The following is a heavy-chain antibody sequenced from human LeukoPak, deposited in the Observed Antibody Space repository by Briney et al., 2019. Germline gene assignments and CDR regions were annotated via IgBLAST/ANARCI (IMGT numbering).Heavy chain of an antibody. CDR3: AKDRGYYVDTGTINF. Sequence: PGGSLRLSCAASGFTFTNYGMHWVRQAPGKGLEWVAVIWYDGSNQYYADSVKGRFTISRDNSKNTLYLQMNSLRAEDTAIYYCAKDRGYYVDTGTINFWGQGTLVTVSS. D-gene: IGHD3-22*01. CDR2: IWYDGSNQ. CDR1: GFTFTNYG. V-gene: IGHV3-33*06. J-gene: IGHJ4*02.